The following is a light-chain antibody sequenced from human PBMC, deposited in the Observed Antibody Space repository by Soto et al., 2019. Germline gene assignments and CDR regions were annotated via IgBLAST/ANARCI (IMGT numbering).Light chain of an antibody. CDR3: QQYHFFWT. Sequence: DIQMTQSPSTLYASVGDRVTITCRASQNIDSGLAWYQQKPGKAPKLLIYKASTLESGVPLRFSGSGSGTEFTLTITSLQTDDFATYYCQQYHFFWTFGQGTRVEIK. V-gene: IGKV1-5*03. J-gene: IGKJ1*01. CDR2: KAS. CDR1: QNIDSG.